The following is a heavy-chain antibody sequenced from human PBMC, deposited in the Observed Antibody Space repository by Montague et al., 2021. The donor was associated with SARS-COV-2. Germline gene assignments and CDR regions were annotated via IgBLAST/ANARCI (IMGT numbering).Heavy chain of an antibody. V-gene: IGHV4-34*01. CDR1: GGSFSTYS. Sequence: SETLSLTCAVHGGSFSTYSWNWIRQPPGKGLEWIGEIHHGGSTNYNPSLKSRVTISVDTSKNQFSLKLTSVAAADTAVYYCARLGDGVVPSPILGVGPYYSYYMDVWGKGTTVTVSS. J-gene: IGHJ6*03. D-gene: IGHD3-10*01. CDR3: ARLGDGVVPSPILGVGPYYSYYMDV. CDR2: IHHGGST.